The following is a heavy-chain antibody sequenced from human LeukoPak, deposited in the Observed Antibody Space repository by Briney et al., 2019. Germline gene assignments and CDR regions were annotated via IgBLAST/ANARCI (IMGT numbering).Heavy chain of an antibody. J-gene: IGHJ5*02. CDR1: GFTSSSYS. Sequence: GGSLRLSCAASGFTSSSYSMNWVRQAPGKGLEWVSSISSSSSYIYYADSVKGRFTISRDNAKNSLYLQMNSLRAEDTAVYYCARGVGYCSSTSCYWWFDPWGQGTLVTVSS. CDR2: ISSSSSYI. V-gene: IGHV3-21*01. CDR3: ARGVGYCSSTSCYWWFDP. D-gene: IGHD2-2*01.